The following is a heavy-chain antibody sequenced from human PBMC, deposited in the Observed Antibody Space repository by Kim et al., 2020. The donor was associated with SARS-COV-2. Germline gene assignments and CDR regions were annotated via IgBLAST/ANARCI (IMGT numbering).Heavy chain of an antibody. CDR2: INHSGST. Sequence: SETLSLTCAVYGGSFSGYYWSWIRQPPGKGLEWIGEINHSGSTNYNPSLKSRVTISVDTSKNQFSLKLSSVTAADTAVYYCARGGRYCSSTSCWAVPLDYWGQGTLVTVSS. CDR1: GGSFSGYY. V-gene: IGHV4-34*01. D-gene: IGHD2-2*01. CDR3: ARGGRYCSSTSCWAVPLDY. J-gene: IGHJ4*02.